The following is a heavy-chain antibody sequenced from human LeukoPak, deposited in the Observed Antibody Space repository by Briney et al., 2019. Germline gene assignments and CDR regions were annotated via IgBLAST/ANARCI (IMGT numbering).Heavy chain of an antibody. J-gene: IGHJ5*02. CDR3: ARFSVSQAWFDP. D-gene: IGHD1-14*01. Sequence: SETLSLTCTVSGYSITSAYYWGWIRQPPGKGLEWIGSFFLKGSTYYNPSLKSRVTISVDTSKNQFSLKLNSVTAADTAVYYCARFSVSQAWFDPWGQGTLVTVSS. CDR1: GYSITSAYY. V-gene: IGHV4-38-2*02. CDR2: FFLKGST.